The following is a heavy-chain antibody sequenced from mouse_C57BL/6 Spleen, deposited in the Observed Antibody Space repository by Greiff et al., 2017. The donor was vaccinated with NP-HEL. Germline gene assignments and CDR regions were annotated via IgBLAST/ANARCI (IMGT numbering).Heavy chain of an antibody. CDR1: GYTFTSYW. CDR2: IDPSDSYT. CDR3: ARRRIYYYGSPYYYAMDY. D-gene: IGHD1-1*01. Sequence: QVQLQQPGAELVKPGASVKLSCKASGYTFTSYWMQWVKQRPGQGLEWIGEIDPSDSYTNYNQKFKGKATLTVDTSSSTAYMQLSSLTSEDSAVYYCARRRIYYYGSPYYYAMDYWGQGTSVTVSS. J-gene: IGHJ4*01. V-gene: IGHV1-50*01.